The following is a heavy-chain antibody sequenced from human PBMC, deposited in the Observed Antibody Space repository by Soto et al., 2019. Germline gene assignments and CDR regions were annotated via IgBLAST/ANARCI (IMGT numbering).Heavy chain of an antibody. CDR3: ARDWGGGSWNDYQSMCMDV. J-gene: IGHJ6*01. CDR2: TYPSGST. Sequence: QLQLQESGSRLMKPSQTLSLTCSVSGGSMSGRGYSWSWIRQLPGKVMEWIGNTYPSGSTSHNPSHKSRVTISIVKSRNKFSLRLTTVTAADTAIYYCARDWGGGSWNDYQSMCMDVWGRGTTVTVSS. CDR1: GGSMSGRGYS. D-gene: IGHD3-10*01. V-gene: IGHV4-30-2*06.